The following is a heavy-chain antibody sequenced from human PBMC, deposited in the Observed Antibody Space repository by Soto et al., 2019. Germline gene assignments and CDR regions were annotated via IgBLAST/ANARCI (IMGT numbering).Heavy chain of an antibody. V-gene: IGHV4-59*01. CDR3: AIDCSGGSCSDARDI. D-gene: IGHD2-15*01. CDR2: IYYSGST. CDR1: GGSISSYY. Sequence: SETQSLTCTVCGGSISSYYWSWNRQPPGKGLEWIGYIYYSGSTNYNPSLKSRVTISVDTSKNQFSLKLSSVTAADTAVYYCAIDCSGGSCSDARDIWCQGTMVTVSS. J-gene: IGHJ3*02.